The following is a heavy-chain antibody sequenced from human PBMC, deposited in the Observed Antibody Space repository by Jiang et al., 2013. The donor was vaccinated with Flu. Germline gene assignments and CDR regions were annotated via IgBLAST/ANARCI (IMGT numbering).Heavy chain of an antibody. CDR1: GGSISSYY. D-gene: IGHD5-24*01. CDR3: ARAGRVGAEYFQH. J-gene: IGHJ1*01. Sequence: GPGLVKPSGTLSLTCTVSGGSISSYYWSWIRQPPGKGLEWIGYIYYSGSTNYNPSLKSRVTISVDTSKNQFSLKLSSVTAADTAVYYCARAGRVGAEYFQHWGQGTLVTVSS. CDR2: IYYSGST. V-gene: IGHV4-59*01.